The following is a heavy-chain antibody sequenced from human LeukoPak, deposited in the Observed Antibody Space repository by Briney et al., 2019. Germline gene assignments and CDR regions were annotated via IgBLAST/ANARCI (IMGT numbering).Heavy chain of an antibody. CDR2: IKQDGSEK. CDR1: GFTFSSYW. D-gene: IGHD3-22*01. Sequence: PGGSLRLSCAASGFTFSSYWMSWVRQAPGKGVEWVANIKQDGSEKYYVDSVKGRFTISRDNAKNSLYLQMNSLRAEDTAVYYCARGSAGYYYDSRYIWGQGTMVTVSS. J-gene: IGHJ3*02. V-gene: IGHV3-7*01. CDR3: ARGSAGYYYDSRYI.